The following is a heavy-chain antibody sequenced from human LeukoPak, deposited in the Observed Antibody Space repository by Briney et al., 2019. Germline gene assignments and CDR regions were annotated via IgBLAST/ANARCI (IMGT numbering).Heavy chain of an antibody. J-gene: IGHJ4*02. CDR2: IKQDGSEE. CDR1: GFTFSSYW. Sequence: PGGSLRLSCVVSGFTFSSYWMSWVRQAPGKGLEWVANIKQDGSEEYYVDSVKGRFTISRDNAKNSLYLQMNSLRAEDTAVYYCARDRRYLDYWGQGTLVTVSS. V-gene: IGHV3-7*01. D-gene: IGHD2-15*01. CDR3: ARDRRYLDY.